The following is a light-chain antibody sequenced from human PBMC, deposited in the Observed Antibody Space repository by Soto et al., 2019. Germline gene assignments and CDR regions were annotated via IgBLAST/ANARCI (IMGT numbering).Light chain of an antibody. V-gene: IGKV3-11*01. J-gene: IGKJ1*01. CDR1: QSVSYY. CDR3: HQRSNWPRWT. CDR2: DAS. Sequence: EIVLTQSPATLSLSPGERATLSCRASQSVSYYLGWYQQKPGQAPRLLIYDASNRATGIPTRFSGSGSGTDFTLTISSLEPEDFAVYYCHQRSNWPRWTFGQGTKVEIK.